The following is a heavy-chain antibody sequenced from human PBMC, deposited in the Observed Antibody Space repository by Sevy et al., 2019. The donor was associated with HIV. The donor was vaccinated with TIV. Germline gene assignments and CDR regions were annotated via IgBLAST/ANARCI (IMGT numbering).Heavy chain of an antibody. D-gene: IGHD6-13*01. J-gene: IGHJ4*02. Sequence: GGSLRLSCTASGLSFSDYGMHWVRQAPGKGLEWVAFIWYDGSDRYYADSVKGRFTISRDNSKNILSLQMSSLRLEDTALYYCAKNTAAVGVGGFDYWGQGTLVTVSS. CDR3: AKNTAAVGVGGFDY. CDR1: GLSFSDYG. CDR2: IWYDGSDR. V-gene: IGHV3-30*02.